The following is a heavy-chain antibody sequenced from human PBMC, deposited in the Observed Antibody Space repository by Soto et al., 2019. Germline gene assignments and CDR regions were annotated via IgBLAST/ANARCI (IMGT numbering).Heavy chain of an antibody. D-gene: IGHD6-6*01. CDR1: GGTFSSYA. Sequence: SVKVSCKASGGTFSSYAISWVRQAPGQGLEWMGGIIPIFGTANYAQKFQGRVTITADKSTSTAYMELSSLRSEDTAVYYCARTGLYSSSSLAYYYGMDVWGQGTTVTVSS. CDR3: ARTGLYSSSSLAYYYGMDV. V-gene: IGHV1-69*06. J-gene: IGHJ6*02. CDR2: IIPIFGTA.